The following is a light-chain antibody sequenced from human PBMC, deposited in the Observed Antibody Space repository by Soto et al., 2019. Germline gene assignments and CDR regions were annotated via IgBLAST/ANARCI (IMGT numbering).Light chain of an antibody. CDR2: GVS. CDR1: GSDIGNYNY. J-gene: IGLJ3*02. Sequence: QSVLTQPASVSGSPGQSITISCTGTGSDIGNYNYVSWYQQHPGKAPKLMIYGVSNRPSGVSNRFSGSKSGNAASLTISGLQAEDEADYYCSSYTSYTALWVVGGGTKLTIL. V-gene: IGLV2-14*01. CDR3: SSYTSYTALWV.